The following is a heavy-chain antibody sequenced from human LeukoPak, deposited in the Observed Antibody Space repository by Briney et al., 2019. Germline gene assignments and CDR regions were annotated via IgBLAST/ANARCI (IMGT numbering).Heavy chain of an antibody. CDR2: IYYSGST. V-gene: IGHV4-39*07. J-gene: IGHJ5*02. Sequence: SETLSLTCTVSGGFISSSSYYWGWIRQPPGKGLEWIGSIYYSGSTIYNPSLKSRVTISVDTSKNQFSLRLSSVTAADTAVYYCARDFRGGNGNWFDPWGQGTLVTVSS. CDR1: GGFISSSSYY. CDR3: ARDFRGGNGNWFDP. D-gene: IGHD3-10*01.